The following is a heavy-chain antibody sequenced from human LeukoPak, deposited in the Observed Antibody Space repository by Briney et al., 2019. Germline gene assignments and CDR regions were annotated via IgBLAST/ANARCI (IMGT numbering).Heavy chain of an antibody. D-gene: IGHD4-17*01. Sequence: SGTLSLTCAVSGGSISSSNWWSWVRQPPGKGLEWIGEIYHSGSTYYNPSLKSRVTISVDTSKNQFSLKLSSVTAADTAVYYCARRLLDYGDYLGYFDYWGQGTLVTVSS. V-gene: IGHV4-4*02. J-gene: IGHJ4*02. CDR3: ARRLLDYGDYLGYFDY. CDR2: IYHSGST. CDR1: GGSISSSNW.